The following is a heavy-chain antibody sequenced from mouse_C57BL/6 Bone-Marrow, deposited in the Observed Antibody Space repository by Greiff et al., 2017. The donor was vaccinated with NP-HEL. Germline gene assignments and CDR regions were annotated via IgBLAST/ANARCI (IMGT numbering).Heavy chain of an antibody. J-gene: IGHJ3*01. CDR3: AREANWDVFAY. CDR1: DSEVFPIAY. CDR2: ILPSIGRT. Sequence: VQLQQSGSELRSPGSSVKLSCKDFDSEVFPIAYMSWVRQKPGHGFEWIGGILPSIGRTIYGEKFEDKATLDAGTLSNTAYLELNSLTSEDSAIYYCAREANWDVFAYWGQGTLVTVSA. V-gene: IGHV15-2*01. D-gene: IGHD4-1*01.